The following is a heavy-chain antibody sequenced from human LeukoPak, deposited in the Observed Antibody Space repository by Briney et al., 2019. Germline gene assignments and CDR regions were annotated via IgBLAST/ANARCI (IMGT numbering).Heavy chain of an antibody. CDR3: ARDRSPYDSSGFDY. CDR1: GASIISGGYY. D-gene: IGHD3-22*01. J-gene: IGHJ4*02. V-gene: IGHV4-31*03. CDR2: VYYSGST. Sequence: SQTLSLTCTLSGASIISGGYYCSWIRQHPWKGLDWIVYVYYSGSTYYNPSLKSRVTISVDTSKNKFSLTLSSVTAADTAVYYCARDRSPYDSSGFDYWGQGTLVTVSS.